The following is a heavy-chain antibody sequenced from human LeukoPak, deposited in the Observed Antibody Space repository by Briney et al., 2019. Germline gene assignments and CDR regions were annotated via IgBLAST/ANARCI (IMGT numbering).Heavy chain of an antibody. V-gene: IGHV3-74*01. CDR2: VNGDGTST. CDR1: GFTFNSYW. Sequence: GDSLRLSCAASGFTFNSYWMHWVRQGPGKELVWVSRVNGDGTSTRSADSVKGRFTISRDNAKNSLYLQMASLRAEDTAVYYCARDTCTNGVCYKSYWGQGTLVTVSS. D-gene: IGHD2-8*01. CDR3: ARDTCTNGVCYKSY. J-gene: IGHJ4*02.